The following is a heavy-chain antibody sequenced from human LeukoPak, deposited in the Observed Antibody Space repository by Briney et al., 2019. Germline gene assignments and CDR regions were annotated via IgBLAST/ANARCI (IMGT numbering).Heavy chain of an antibody. CDR3: AREASIAEVFDY. J-gene: IGHJ4*02. D-gene: IGHD6-6*01. Sequence: GGSLRLSCAASGFTFNYYAMNWVRQAPGKGLEWVSAISGSGGSTYYADSVKGRFTISRDNSKNTLYLQMNSLRAEDTAVYYCAREASIAEVFDYWGQGTLVTVSS. CDR1: GFTFNYYA. CDR2: ISGSGGST. V-gene: IGHV3-23*01.